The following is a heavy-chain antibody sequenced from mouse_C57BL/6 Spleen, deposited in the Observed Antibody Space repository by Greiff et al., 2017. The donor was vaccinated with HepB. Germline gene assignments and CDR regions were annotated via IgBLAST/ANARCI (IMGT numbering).Heavy chain of an antibody. D-gene: IGHD2-4*01. J-gene: IGHJ1*03. Sequence: EVKLLESGPGLVKPSQSLSLTCSVTGYSITSGYYWNWIRQFPGNKLEWMGYISYDGSNNYNPSLKNRISITRDTSKNQFFLKLNSVTTEDTATYYCASGIYYDYDYWYFDVWGTGTTVTVSS. CDR2: ISYDGSN. CDR1: GYSITSGYY. CDR3: ASGIYYDYDYWYFDV. V-gene: IGHV3-6*01.